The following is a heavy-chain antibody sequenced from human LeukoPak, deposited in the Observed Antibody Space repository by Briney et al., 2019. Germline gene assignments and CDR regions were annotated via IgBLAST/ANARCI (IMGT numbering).Heavy chain of an antibody. CDR2: INPNSGGT. Sequence: GASVKVSCKASGYTFTGYYMHWVRQAPGQGLEWMGWINPNSGGTNYAQKFQGRVTMTRDTSISTAYMELSRLRSDDTAVYYCAREMITFGGVIPRADYWGQGTLVTVSS. V-gene: IGHV1-2*02. CDR1: GYTFTGYY. D-gene: IGHD3-16*02. J-gene: IGHJ4*02. CDR3: AREMITFGGVIPRADY.